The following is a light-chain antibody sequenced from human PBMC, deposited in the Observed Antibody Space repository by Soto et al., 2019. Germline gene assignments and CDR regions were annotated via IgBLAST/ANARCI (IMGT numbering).Light chain of an antibody. CDR2: EVS. J-gene: IGLJ3*02. Sequence: QSALTQPPSASGSPGQSVTISCTGTSSDVGGYKYVSWYQQHPGKAPKLLIYEVSKRPSGVPDRFSGSKSGNTASLTVSGLQAADEADYYCSPYAGSYNWVFGGGTKVTVL. CDR1: SSDVGGYKY. CDR3: SPYAGSYNWV. V-gene: IGLV2-8*01.